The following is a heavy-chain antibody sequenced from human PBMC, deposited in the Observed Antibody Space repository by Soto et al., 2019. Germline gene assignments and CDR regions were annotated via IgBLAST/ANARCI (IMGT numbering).Heavy chain of an antibody. Sequence: SETLSLTCTVSGGSIGSYYWSWIRQPPGKGLEWIGYIYYSGSTNYNPSLKSRVTISVDTSKNQFSLKLSSVTAADTAVYYCAREGYIAVVGAFEIWGQGTMVTVSS. CDR3: AREGYIAVVGAFEI. CDR2: IYYSGST. V-gene: IGHV4-59*01. J-gene: IGHJ3*02. CDR1: GGSIGSYY. D-gene: IGHD2-2*01.